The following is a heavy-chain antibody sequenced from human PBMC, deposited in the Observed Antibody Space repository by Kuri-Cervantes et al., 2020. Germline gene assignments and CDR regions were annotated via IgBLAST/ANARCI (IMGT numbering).Heavy chain of an antibody. CDR1: GYTFSDYY. CDR2: INPNSGGT. V-gene: IGHV1-2*02. Sequence: ASVKVSCKPSGYTFSDYYLHWVRQAPGQGLEWMGWINPNSGGTNFAQQFQDRVTLTRDTSVSTAYLDLGGLRSDDTAVYYCARGRADYSTSSFLDYWGQGTLVTVSS. D-gene: IGHD2/OR15-2a*01. J-gene: IGHJ4*02. CDR3: ARGRADYSTSSFLDY.